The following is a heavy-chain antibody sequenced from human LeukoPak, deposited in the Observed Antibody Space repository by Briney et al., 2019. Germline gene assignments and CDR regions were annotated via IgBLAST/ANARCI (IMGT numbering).Heavy chain of an antibody. D-gene: IGHD3-22*01. CDR3: ARQRDSSGYYLSAFDI. V-gene: IGHV4-59*08. J-gene: IGHJ3*02. CDR2: IYYSGST. CDR1: GGSISSYY. Sequence: SETLSLTCTVSGGSISSYYWSWIRQPPVKGLEWIGYIYYSGSTNYNPSLKSRVTISVDTSKNQFSLKLSSVTAADTAVYYCARQRDSSGYYLSAFDIWGQGTMVTVSS.